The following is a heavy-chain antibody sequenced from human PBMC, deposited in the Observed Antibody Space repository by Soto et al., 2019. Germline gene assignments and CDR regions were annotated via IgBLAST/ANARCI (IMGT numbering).Heavy chain of an antibody. V-gene: IGHV4-4*07. CDR3: AREGSYSAYNFAHGIQLWSFDF. CDR2: IFSSGST. CDR1: GGSINTFY. D-gene: IGHD5-12*01. Sequence: LSLTCTVSGGSINTFYWSWVRQPAGKGLEWIGRIFSSGSTSFNPSLESRVAMSVDTSKNHFSLNLSSVTAADMAVYYCAREGSYSAYNFAHGIQLWSFDFWGQGALVTVSS. J-gene: IGHJ4*02.